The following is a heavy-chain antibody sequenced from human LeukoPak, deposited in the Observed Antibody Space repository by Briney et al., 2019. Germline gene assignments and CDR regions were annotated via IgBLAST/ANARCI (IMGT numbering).Heavy chain of an antibody. Sequence: SQTLSLTCTVSGGSISSGSYHWSWIRQPGGKGLEWIGRIYTGGSTNYNPSLKSRVTISVDTSKNQFSLKLSSVTAADTAVYYCVRAPTTYYMDVWGKGTTVTVSS. CDR1: GGSISSGSYH. CDR2: IYTGGST. D-gene: IGHD1-1*01. V-gene: IGHV4-61*02. J-gene: IGHJ6*03. CDR3: VRAPTTYYMDV.